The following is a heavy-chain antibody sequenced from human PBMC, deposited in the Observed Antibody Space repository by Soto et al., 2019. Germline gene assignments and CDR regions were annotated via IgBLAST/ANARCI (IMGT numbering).Heavy chain of an antibody. J-gene: IGHJ4*02. CDR3: ARERDHGDYDY. D-gene: IGHD4-17*01. Sequence: ASVKVSCTASGYTFTSYGIIWVRQAPGQGLEWMGWISAYNGNTNYAQKLQGRVTMTTDTSTSTAYMELRSLRSDDTAVYYCARERDHGDYDYWGQGTLVTVSS. CDR2: ISAYNGNT. V-gene: IGHV1-18*01. CDR1: GYTFTSYG.